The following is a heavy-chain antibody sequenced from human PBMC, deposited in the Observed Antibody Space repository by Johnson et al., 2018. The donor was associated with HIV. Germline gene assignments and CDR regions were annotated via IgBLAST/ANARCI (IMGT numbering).Heavy chain of an antibody. D-gene: IGHD3-3*01. V-gene: IGHV3-48*04. J-gene: IGHJ3*02. CDR3: ARGAPWSGSDAFDI. CDR2: ISSSGSTI. Sequence: VQLVESGGGLVQPGGSLRLSCVDSGFTFSSYWMSWVRQAPGKGLEWVSYISSSGSTIYYADSVKGRFTISRDNAKNSLYLQMNSLRAEDTALYYCARGAPWSGSDAFDIWGQGTMVTVSS. CDR1: GFTFSSYW.